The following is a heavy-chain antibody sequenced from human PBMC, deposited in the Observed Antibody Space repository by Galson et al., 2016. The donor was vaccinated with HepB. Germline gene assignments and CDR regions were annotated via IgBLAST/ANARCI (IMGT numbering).Heavy chain of an antibody. Sequence: SETLSLTCAVSGRSLSGNYWSWIRQSPGKGLEWIGEINYSGNTNYNPSLESRVTFFIDTSRNQFSLNLTSVTAADTGVYYCATEQDDSSSSFYFDPWGQGTRVTVSS. J-gene: IGHJ4*02. CDR1: GRSLSGNY. CDR3: ATEQDDSSSSFYFDP. CDR2: INYSGNT. V-gene: IGHV4-34*01. D-gene: IGHD3-22*01.